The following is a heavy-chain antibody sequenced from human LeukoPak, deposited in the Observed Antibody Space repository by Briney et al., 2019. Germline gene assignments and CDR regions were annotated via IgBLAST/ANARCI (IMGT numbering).Heavy chain of an antibody. CDR1: GGSFSGYY. CDR2: INHSGST. V-gene: IGHV4-34*01. D-gene: IGHD3-10*01. Sequence: SETLSLTCAVYGGSFSGYYWSWIRQPPGKGLEWIGEINHSGSTNYNPSLKSRVTISVDTSKNQFSLKLSSVTAADTAVYYCASRYYYGSGSSEYYFDYWGQGTLVTVSS. J-gene: IGHJ4*02. CDR3: ASRYYYGSGSSEYYFDY.